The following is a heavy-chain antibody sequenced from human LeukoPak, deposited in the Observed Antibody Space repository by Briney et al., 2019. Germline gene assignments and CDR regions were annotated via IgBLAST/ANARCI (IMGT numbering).Heavy chain of an antibody. CDR1: GGSISSYY. CDR2: IDYSGST. CDR3: ASDDYYDSSGYPIGGAFDI. V-gene: IGHV4-59*12. D-gene: IGHD3-22*01. Sequence: SETLSLTCTVSGGSISSYYWSWIRQPPGKGLEWIGYIDYSGSTSYNPSLKSRVSISVDTSKNQFSLKVRSVTAADTAVYYCASDDYYDSSGYPIGGAFDIWGQGTMVTVSS. J-gene: IGHJ3*02.